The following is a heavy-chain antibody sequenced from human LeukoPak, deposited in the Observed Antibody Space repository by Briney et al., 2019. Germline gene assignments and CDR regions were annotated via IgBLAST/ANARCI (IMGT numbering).Heavy chain of an antibody. V-gene: IGHV4-30-4*01. CDR3: ASSMVRGSIADGYYYYYGMDV. CDR1: GGSISSGDYY. CDR2: IYYSGST. Sequence: TSETLSLTCTVSGGSISSGDYYWSWIRQPPGKGLEWIGYIYYSGSTYYNPSLKSRVTISVDTSKNQFSLKLSSVTAADTAVYYCASSMVRGSIADGYYYYYGMDVWAKGPRSPSP. J-gene: IGHJ6*02. D-gene: IGHD3-10*01.